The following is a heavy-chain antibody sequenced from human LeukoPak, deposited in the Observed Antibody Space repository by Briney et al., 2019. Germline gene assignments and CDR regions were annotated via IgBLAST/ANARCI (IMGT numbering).Heavy chain of an antibody. Sequence: GGSLRLSCAASGFTFSSDWMIWVRQAPGKGLEWVANIKPDEGEKYYVDSVKGRFTVSRDNAKNSLYLQMNSLRAEDTAVYYCARSGNYDNSGYYWVGAFDIWGQGTLVTVSS. J-gene: IGHJ4*02. D-gene: IGHD3-22*01. CDR3: ARSGNYDNSGYYWVGAFDI. CDR2: IKPDEGEK. V-gene: IGHV3-7*03. CDR1: GFTFSSDW.